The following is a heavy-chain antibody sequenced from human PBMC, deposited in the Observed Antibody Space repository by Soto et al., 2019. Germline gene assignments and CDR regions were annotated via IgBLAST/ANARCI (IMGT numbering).Heavy chain of an antibody. J-gene: IGHJ3*02. CDR3: AYNSSSGNVAFDT. Sequence: EVQLVESGGGLVQPGGSLRLSCAASEFTFRSYWMTWVRQAPGKGLEWVANIHPDGSAKYYVDSVKGRLTISRDNAKNSLYLQMSSLTAEDTAVYYCAYNSSSGNVAFDTWGQGTMVTVSP. CDR1: EFTFRSYW. CDR2: IHPDGSAK. D-gene: IGHD1-1*01. V-gene: IGHV3-7*01.